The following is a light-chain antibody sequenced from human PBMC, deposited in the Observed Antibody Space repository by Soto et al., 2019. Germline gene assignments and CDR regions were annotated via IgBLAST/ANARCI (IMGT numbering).Light chain of an antibody. J-gene: IGKJ5*01. CDR1: HRVSRRW. CDR2: GAS. V-gene: IGKV3-20*01. Sequence: VLTQSPGTLSLSPGGRATLSFRAIHRVSRRWAWYQHRPGQSPRLLISGASMRASGVPVRFSGSGSGTDFTLTISRLEPEDFAVYYCQHYGETPITFGLGTRLEIK. CDR3: QHYGETPIT.